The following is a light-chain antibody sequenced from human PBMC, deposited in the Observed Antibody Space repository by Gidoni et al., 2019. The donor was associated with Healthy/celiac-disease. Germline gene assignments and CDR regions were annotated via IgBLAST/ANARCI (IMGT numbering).Light chain of an antibody. CDR3: QQSYSTPYT. V-gene: IGKV1-39*01. J-gene: IGKJ2*01. Sequence: DIQMTQSPSSLSASVGDRVTITCRASKSISSYLNWYQQKQGKAPKLLIYAASSLQSGVPSRFSGSGSGTDFTLTISSLQPEDFATYYCQQSYSTPYTFGQGTKLEIK. CDR1: KSISSY. CDR2: AAS.